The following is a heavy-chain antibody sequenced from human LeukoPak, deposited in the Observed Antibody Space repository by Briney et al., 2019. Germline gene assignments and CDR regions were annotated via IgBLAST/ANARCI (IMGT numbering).Heavy chain of an antibody. CDR2: IIPILGIA. D-gene: IGHD4-17*01. CDR1: GYTFTSYD. V-gene: IGHV1-69*04. CDR3: AREGYGDYFDY. J-gene: IGHJ4*02. Sequence: SVKVSCKASGYTFTSYDINWVRQATGQGLEWMGRIIPILGIANYAQKFQGRVTITADKSTSTAYMELSSLRSEDTAVYYCAREGYGDYFDYWGQGTLVTVSS.